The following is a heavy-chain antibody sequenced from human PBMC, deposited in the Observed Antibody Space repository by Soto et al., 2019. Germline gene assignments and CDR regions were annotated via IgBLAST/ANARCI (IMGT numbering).Heavy chain of an antibody. Sequence: SETLSLTCTVSGGSISSGDYYWSWIRQPPGKGLEWIGYIYYSGSTYYNPSLKSRVTISVDTSKNQFSLKLSSVTAADTAVYYCARLLYYYDSSGHNYYFDYWGQGTLVTVSS. V-gene: IGHV4-30-4*02. D-gene: IGHD3-22*01. CDR1: GGSISSGDYY. J-gene: IGHJ4*02. CDR3: ARLLYYYDSSGHNYYFDY. CDR2: IYYSGST.